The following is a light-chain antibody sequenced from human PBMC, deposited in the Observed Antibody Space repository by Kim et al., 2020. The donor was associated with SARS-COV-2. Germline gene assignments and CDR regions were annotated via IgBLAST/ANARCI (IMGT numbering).Light chain of an antibody. CDR2: QDS. J-gene: IGLJ2*01. Sequence: SYELTQPPSVSVSPGQTASITCSGDKLGDKYACWYQQKPGQSPVLVIYQDSTRPSGIPERFSGSNYGNTDTLSISGTQAMDEADYYCQAWDSSSAVFGGGTQLTVL. CDR1: KLGDKY. CDR3: QAWDSSSAV. V-gene: IGLV3-1*01.